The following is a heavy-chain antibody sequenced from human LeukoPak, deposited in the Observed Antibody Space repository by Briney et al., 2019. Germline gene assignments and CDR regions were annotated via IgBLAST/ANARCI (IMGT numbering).Heavy chain of an antibody. J-gene: IGHJ4*02. V-gene: IGHV3-23*01. Sequence: WGSLTLSCAASGFTFSSHAMSWVRQAPGTGLEWVSIISGCGYRTYYEDSVKGRLTISRDNSKKTEYVLVNSLRGDDTTVYYCLRKVIFAPNYLALWAREPLV. CDR1: GFTFSSHA. CDR3: LRKVIFAPNYLAL. D-gene: IGHD3-3*02. CDR2: ISGCGYRT.